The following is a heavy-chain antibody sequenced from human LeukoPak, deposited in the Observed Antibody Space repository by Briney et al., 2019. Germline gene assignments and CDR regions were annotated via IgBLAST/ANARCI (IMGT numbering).Heavy chain of an antibody. CDR3: AKVGIFGLVTYYFDY. J-gene: IGHJ4*02. D-gene: IGHD3/OR15-3a*01. Sequence: PGRFLRLSCAASGFTFDEYAMHWVRQAPGKGLEWVSGISWNSGLIDYADSVKGRFTISRDNAKNSLYLQTNSLKAEDTAFYYCAKVGIFGLVTYYFDYWGQGTLVTVSS. CDR2: ISWNSGLI. V-gene: IGHV3-9*01. CDR1: GFTFDEYA.